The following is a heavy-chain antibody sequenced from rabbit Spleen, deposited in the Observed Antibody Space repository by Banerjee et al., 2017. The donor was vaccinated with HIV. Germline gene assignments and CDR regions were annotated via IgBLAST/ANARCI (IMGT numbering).Heavy chain of an antibody. J-gene: IGHJ6*01. CDR1: GFTLSSYY. D-gene: IGHD8-1*01. CDR2: IDPVFGIT. Sequence: QLEESGGGLVKPEGSLKLSCKASGFTLSSYYMNWVRQAPGKGLEWIGYIDPVFGITYYANWVNGRFSISRENAQNTVFLQMTSLTVADTATYFCARDTGSSFSSYGMDLWGPGTLVTVS. V-gene: IGHV1S7*01. CDR3: ARDTGSSFSSYGMDL.